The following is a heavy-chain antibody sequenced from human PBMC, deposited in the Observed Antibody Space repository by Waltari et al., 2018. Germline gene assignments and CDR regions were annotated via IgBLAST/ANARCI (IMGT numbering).Heavy chain of an antibody. CDR1: GFTFSSDA. V-gene: IGHV3-23*01. CDR2: ISGSGGST. CDR3: AKSWASAVYYMDV. Sequence: EVQLLESGGGLVQPGGSLRLSCAVSGFTFSSDAMSGLRWAPGKGLEWVSAISGSGGSTYYADSVKGRFTISRDNSKNTLYLQMNSLRAEDTAVYYCAKSWASAVYYMDVWGKGTTVTVSS. J-gene: IGHJ6*03.